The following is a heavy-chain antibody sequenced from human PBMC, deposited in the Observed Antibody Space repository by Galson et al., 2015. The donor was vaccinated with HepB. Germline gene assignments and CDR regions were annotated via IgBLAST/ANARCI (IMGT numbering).Heavy chain of an antibody. CDR1: GFTFSNFW. CDR3: VRGVTTVVS. D-gene: IGHD4-23*01. J-gene: IGHJ4*02. CDR2: IKEDGSEK. Sequence: PLRLSCAASGFTFSNFWMNWVRQAPGKGLEWVAIIKEDGSEKYYVDSVKGRFTISRDNAKNSLYLQMNSLRVEDTAVYYCVRGVTTVVSWGQGTLVTVSS. V-gene: IGHV3-7*01.